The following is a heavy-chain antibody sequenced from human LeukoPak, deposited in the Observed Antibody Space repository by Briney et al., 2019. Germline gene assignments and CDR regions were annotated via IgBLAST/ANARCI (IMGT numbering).Heavy chain of an antibody. CDR3: ARASYSYDISGWVPFDY. V-gene: IGHV4-59*01. D-gene: IGHD3-22*01. Sequence: SETLSLTCTVSGGSISNYYWNWIRQPPGKGLEWIGYIYYSGSTNYNPSLKSRVTISLDTSKNQFSLRLSSVTAADTAVYYCARASYSYDISGWVPFDYWGQGTLVTVSS. CDR1: GGSISNYY. CDR2: IYYSGST. J-gene: IGHJ4*02.